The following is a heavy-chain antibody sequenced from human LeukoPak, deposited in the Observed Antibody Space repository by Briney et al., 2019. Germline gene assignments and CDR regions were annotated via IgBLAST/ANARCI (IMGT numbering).Heavy chain of an antibody. D-gene: IGHD3-9*01. CDR3: AKRCWLRYVFFDY. V-gene: IGHV3-23*01. J-gene: IGHJ4*02. CDR1: GFTFSSYA. Sequence: GGSLRLSCAASGFTFSSYAMSWVRQAPGKGLEWVSGISGGGGSTFYADSVKGRFTIARENANNRLYLQRNSLRAEDTAVYYCAKRCWLRYVFFDYWGQGTLVTVSS. CDR2: ISGGGGST.